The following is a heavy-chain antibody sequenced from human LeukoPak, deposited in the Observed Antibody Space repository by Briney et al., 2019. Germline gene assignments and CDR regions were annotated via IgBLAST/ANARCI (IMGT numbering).Heavy chain of an antibody. Sequence: PGGSLRLSCAASGFTFSSFAMNWVRQAPGKGLEWVPTISGNGGATYYADSVKGRFTMSRDNSKNTLHLQMNSLRAEDTAVYYCARVRADSSGHDIGYWGQGTLVTVSS. CDR2: ISGNGGAT. D-gene: IGHD3-22*01. CDR3: ARVRADSSGHDIGY. V-gene: IGHV3-23*01. CDR1: GFTFSSFA. J-gene: IGHJ4*02.